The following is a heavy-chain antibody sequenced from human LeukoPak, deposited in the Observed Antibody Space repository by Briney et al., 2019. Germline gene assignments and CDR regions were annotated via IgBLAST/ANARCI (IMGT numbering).Heavy chain of an antibody. CDR1: GGSFSGYY. D-gene: IGHD1-14*01. CDR3: ARVGPRPRVTTYYYYYMDV. CDR2: INHSGST. Sequence: KPSETLSLTCAVYGGSFSGYYWSWIRQPPGKGLEWIGEINHSGSTNYNPSLKSRVTISVDTSKNQFSLKLSSVTAADTAVHYCARVGPRPRVTTYYYYYMDVWGKGTTVTVSS. J-gene: IGHJ6*03. V-gene: IGHV4-34*01.